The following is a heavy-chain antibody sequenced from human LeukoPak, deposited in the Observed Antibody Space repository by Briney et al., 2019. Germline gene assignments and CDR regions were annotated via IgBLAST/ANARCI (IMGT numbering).Heavy chain of an antibody. D-gene: IGHD4-23*01. J-gene: IGHJ4*02. CDR2: ISSSSSYL. V-gene: IGHV3-21*01. Sequence: GGSLRLSCAASGFTFSSYSMNWVRQAPGKGLEWVSSISSSSSYLYYADSVKGRFTISRDNAKNSLYLQMNSLRAEDTAVYYCARAHRIGYGGSVFDYWGQGTLVTVSS. CDR1: GFTFSSYS. CDR3: ARAHRIGYGGSVFDY.